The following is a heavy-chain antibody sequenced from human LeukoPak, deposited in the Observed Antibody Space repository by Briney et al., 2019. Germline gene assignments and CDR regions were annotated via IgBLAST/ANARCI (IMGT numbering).Heavy chain of an antibody. D-gene: IGHD6-19*01. CDR2: INPNSGGT. Sequence: GASVKVSCKASGYTFTGYYMHWVRQAPGQGLEWVGWINPNSGGTNYAQKFQGRVTMTRDTSISTAYMELSRLRSDDTAVYYCARVPVAVAGRDYWGRGTLVTVSS. CDR1: GYTFTGYY. CDR3: ARVPVAVAGRDY. V-gene: IGHV1-2*02. J-gene: IGHJ4*02.